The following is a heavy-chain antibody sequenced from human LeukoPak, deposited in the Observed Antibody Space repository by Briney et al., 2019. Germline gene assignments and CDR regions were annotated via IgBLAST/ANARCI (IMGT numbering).Heavy chain of an antibody. V-gene: IGHV5-51*01. CDR1: GYSFTSYW. CDR2: IYPGDSDT. D-gene: IGHD3-22*01. J-gene: IGHJ3*02. Sequence: ESLKISCKGSGYSFTSYWIGWVRQMPGKGLEWMGIIYPGDSDTRYSPSFQGQVTISADKSISTAYLQWSSLKASDTAMYYCARRDQAYDSSGYYYVFGAFDIWGQGTMVTVSS. CDR3: ARRDQAYDSSGYYYVFGAFDI.